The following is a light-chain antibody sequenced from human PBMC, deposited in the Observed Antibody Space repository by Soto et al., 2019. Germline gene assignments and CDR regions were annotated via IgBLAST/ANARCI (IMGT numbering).Light chain of an antibody. CDR3: QQYNEYPFT. CDR1: QTISSW. J-gene: IGKJ5*01. V-gene: IGKV1-5*01. Sequence: IQMSPSPSTLCGSVGDRVTITCRASQTISSWLAWYQQKPGKAPESLIYDVSSLQSGVPSRFRGSGSGTDFTLTITTLQPEDFATYYCQQYNEYPFTFGQG. CDR2: DVS.